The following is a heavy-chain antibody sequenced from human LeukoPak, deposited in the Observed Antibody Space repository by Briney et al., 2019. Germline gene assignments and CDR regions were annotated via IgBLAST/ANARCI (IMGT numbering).Heavy chain of an antibody. J-gene: IGHJ4*02. D-gene: IGHD1-7*01. V-gene: IGHV3-7*01. CDR1: GFTFSNYW. CDR3: ARGLLGNWNYDY. CDR2: IKQDGSEK. Sequence: PGGSLRLSCAASGFTFSNYWMSWVRQAPGKGLEWVANIKQDGSEKHYVDSVKGRFAISTDNAKNSMDLQMNSLRAEDTAVYYCARGLLGNWNYDYWGQGTLVTVSS.